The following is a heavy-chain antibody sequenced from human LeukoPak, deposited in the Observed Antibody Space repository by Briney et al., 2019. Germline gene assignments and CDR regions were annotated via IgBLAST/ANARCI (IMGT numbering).Heavy chain of an antibody. D-gene: IGHD6-19*01. Sequence: GGSLRLSCAASGFTFSSYSMNWVRQAPGKGLEWVSSISSSSSYIYYADSVKGRFTISRDNAKNSLYPQMNSLRAEDTAVYYCARDKTVAGTLLPWGQGTLVTVSS. V-gene: IGHV3-21*01. CDR1: GFTFSSYS. J-gene: IGHJ5*02. CDR2: ISSSSSYI. CDR3: ARDKTVAGTLLP.